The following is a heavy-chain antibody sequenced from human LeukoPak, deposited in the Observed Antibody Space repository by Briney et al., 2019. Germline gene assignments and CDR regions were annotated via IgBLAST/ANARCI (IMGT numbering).Heavy chain of an antibody. CDR3: AKSMYSAKSPAFDY. D-gene: IGHD1-26*01. CDR2: IYSGDST. CDR1: GFTVSSNY. Sequence: GGSLRLSCAASGFTVSSNYVSWVRQAPGKGLEWVSVIYSGDSTHYADSVKGRFTISRDNSKNTLYLQMSSLRAEDTAVYYCAKSMYSAKSPAFDYWGQGTLVTVSS. J-gene: IGHJ4*02. V-gene: IGHV3-66*01.